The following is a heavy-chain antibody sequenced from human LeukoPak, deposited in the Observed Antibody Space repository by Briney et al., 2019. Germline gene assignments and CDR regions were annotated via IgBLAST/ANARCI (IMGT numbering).Heavy chain of an antibody. J-gene: IGHJ5*02. D-gene: IGHD3-16*02. CDR1: GYTFTSYD. V-gene: IGHV1-8*01. CDR2: MNPNSGNT. Sequence: ASVTVSCKASGYTFTSYDINWVRQATGQGLEWMGWMNPNSGNTGYAQKFQGRVTMTRNTSISTAYMELSSLRSEDTAVYYCARTYDYVWGSYRSNWLDPWGQGTLVTVSS. CDR3: ARTYDYVWGSYRSNWLDP.